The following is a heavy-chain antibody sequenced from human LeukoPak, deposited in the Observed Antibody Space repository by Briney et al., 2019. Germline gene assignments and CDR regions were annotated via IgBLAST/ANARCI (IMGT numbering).Heavy chain of an antibody. D-gene: IGHD3-3*01. V-gene: IGHV4-59*01. CDR3: ARVEYYDFWSGYYHRFDP. CDR1: GGSISSYY. J-gene: IGHJ5*02. Sequence: PSETLSLTCTVSGGSISSYYWSWIRQPPGKGLEWIGYIYYSGSTNYNPSLKSRVTISVDTSKNQFSLKLSSVTAADTAVYYCARVEYYDFWSGYYHRFDPWGQGTLVTVSS. CDR2: IYYSGST.